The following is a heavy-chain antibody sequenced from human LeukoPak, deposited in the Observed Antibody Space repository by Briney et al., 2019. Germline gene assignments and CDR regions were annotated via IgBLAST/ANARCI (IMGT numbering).Heavy chain of an antibody. CDR1: GGSFSGYY. D-gene: IGHD3-10*01. Sequence: SETLSLTCAVYGGSFSGYYWSWIRQPPGKGLEWIGEINHSGSTNYNPSLKSRVTISVDTSKNQFSLKLSSVTAADTAVYYCARGSTSEWFGVRKYYFDYWGQGTLVTVSS. CDR2: INHSGST. V-gene: IGHV4-34*01. CDR3: ARGSTSEWFGVRKYYFDY. J-gene: IGHJ4*02.